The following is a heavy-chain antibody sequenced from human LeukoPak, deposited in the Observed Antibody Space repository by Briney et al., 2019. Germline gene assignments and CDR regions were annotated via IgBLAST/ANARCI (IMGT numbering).Heavy chain of an antibody. V-gene: IGHV3-23*01. D-gene: IGHD2-15*01. CDR3: AKDVGFCSGDSCSFFDY. CDR1: GFRFSNYA. Sequence: PGGSLRLSCAASGFRFSNYAMSWVRQAPARGLEWVSSLRGGGDTFYADSVKGRFTISRDNSKNTLDLQMNTLRAEDTALYYCAKDVGFCSGDSCSFFDYWGQGTLVTVSS. CDR2: LRGGGDT. J-gene: IGHJ4*02.